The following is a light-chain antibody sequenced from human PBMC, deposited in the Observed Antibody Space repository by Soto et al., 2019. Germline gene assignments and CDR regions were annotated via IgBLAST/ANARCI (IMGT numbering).Light chain of an antibody. CDR1: QSVSTY. J-gene: IGKJ4*01. CDR2: DAS. CDR3: QQRINWSLT. V-gene: IGKV3-11*01. Sequence: ETVLTQSPAILSLSPGERATLSCRASQSVSTYLAWYQQKPGQAPSLLIYDASNRATGIPARLIDSGSGTDFTLTIGGLEPEDSAVYYCQQRINWSLTFGGGTKVEI.